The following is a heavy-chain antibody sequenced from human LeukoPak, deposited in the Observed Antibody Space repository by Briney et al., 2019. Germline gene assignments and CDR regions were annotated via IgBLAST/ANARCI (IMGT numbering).Heavy chain of an antibody. CDR3: ARQTGYGLVSFDF. CDR2: IYYSGST. Sequence: SETLSLTCTVSGGSISGYYWNWVRQPPGKGLEWIGYIYYSGSTNYNPSLKSRVTISLDTSKNQFSLKLSSVTAADTAVYYCARQTGYGLVSFDFWGQGTLVTVSS. J-gene: IGHJ4*02. V-gene: IGHV4-59*08. D-gene: IGHD3-10*01. CDR1: GGSISGYY.